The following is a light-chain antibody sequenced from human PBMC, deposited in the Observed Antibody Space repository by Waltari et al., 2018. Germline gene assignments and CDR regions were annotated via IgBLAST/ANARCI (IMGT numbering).Light chain of an antibody. CDR2: AAS. J-gene: IGKJ2*01. Sequence: DIQLTQSPSFLSASVGDRVTVTCRASQDLSSYLAWYQQKPGKAPKLLIYAASTLHSGVPSRFSGSGSGTEFTLTISSLQPEDFATYFCQQLNNYPPAFGQGTKLEIK. CDR3: QQLNNYPPA. CDR1: QDLSSY. V-gene: IGKV1-9*01.